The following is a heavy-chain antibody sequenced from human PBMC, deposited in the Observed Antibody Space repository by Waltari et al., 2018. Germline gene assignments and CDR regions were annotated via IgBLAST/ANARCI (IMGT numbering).Heavy chain of an antibody. D-gene: IGHD3-22*01. V-gene: IGHV3-33*01. CDR1: GFTLRTHG. J-gene: IGHJ4*02. CDR2: RWCDGNAK. CDR3: ARVANVAYYYSAGFDY. Sequence: QVQLVESGGGVVQPGNSLRLSCTASGFTLRTHGMHWVRQAPGKGLEWGDIRWCDGNAKYYADAGKGRFTVSRDNSKNTLYRQMNSLTADDTAMYYCARVANVAYYYSAGFDYWGLGTLVTVSS.